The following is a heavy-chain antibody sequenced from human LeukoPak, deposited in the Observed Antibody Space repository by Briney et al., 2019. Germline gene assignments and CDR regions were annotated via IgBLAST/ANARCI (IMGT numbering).Heavy chain of an antibody. CDR3: ARDVVLMVYAYFDY. CDR2: ISSSSSYI. Sequence: GGSLRLSCAASGFTFSSHSMDWVRQAPGKGLEWVSSISSSSSYIYYADSVKGRFTISRDNAKNSLYLQMNSLRAEDTAVYYCARDVVLMVYAYFDYWGQGTLVTVSS. CDR1: GFTFSSHS. J-gene: IGHJ4*02. V-gene: IGHV3-21*01. D-gene: IGHD2-8*01.